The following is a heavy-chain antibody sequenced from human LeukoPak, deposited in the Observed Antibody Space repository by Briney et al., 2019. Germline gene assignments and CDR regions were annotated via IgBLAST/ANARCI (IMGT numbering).Heavy chain of an antibody. V-gene: IGHV3-11*04. CDR3: ARLVGGYSSSWYLSYYYYYYMDV. CDR2: ISSSGSTI. J-gene: IGHJ6*03. CDR1: GFTFSDYY. D-gene: IGHD6-13*01. Sequence: GGSLRLSCAASGFTFSDYYMSWIRQAPGKGLEWVSYISSSGSTIYYADSVKGRFTISRDNAKNSLYLQMNSLRAEDTAVYYCARLVGGYSSSWYLSYYYYYYMDVWGKGTTVTVSS.